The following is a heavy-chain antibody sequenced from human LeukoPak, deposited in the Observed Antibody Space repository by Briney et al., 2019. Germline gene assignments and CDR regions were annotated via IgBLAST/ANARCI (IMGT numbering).Heavy chain of an antibody. CDR2: ISYDGSNK. CDR1: GFTFSSHA. D-gene: IGHD2-15*01. V-gene: IGHV3-30*09. J-gene: IGHJ4*02. CDR3: ARDLSDIVVVVAAWAGGGRNCFDY. Sequence: GGSLRLSCAASGFTFSSHAMHWVRQAPGKGLEWVAVISYDGSNKYYADSVKGRFAISRDTSMNTVYLQMNSLRAEDTAVYYCARDLSDIVVVVAAWAGGGRNCFDYWGPGTLVTVSS.